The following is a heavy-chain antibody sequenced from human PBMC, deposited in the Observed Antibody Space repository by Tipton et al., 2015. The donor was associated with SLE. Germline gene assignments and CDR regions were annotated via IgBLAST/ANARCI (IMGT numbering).Heavy chain of an antibody. CDR1: GFTFSSYG. J-gene: IGHJ4*02. CDR3: AKDKELLMGVFDY. CDR2: TWSDGSDT. Sequence: SLRLSCAASGFTFSSYGMHWVRPGPGKGLEWVAGTWSDGSDTYYADSVKGRFTISRDNSKNTLYLQMNSLRAEDTALYHCAKDKELLMGVFDYWGQGTLVTVSS. D-gene: IGHD1-26*01. V-gene: IGHV3-33*06.